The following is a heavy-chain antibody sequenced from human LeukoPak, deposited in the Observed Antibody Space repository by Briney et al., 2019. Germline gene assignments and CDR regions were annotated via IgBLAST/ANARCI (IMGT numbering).Heavy chain of an antibody. J-gene: IGHJ6*03. CDR1: GGTFSSYA. D-gene: IGHD2-2*01. Sequence: SVKVSCKASGGTFSSYAISWVRQAPGQGLEWMGGIIPIFGTANYAQKFQGRVTITADESTSTAYMELSSLRSEDTAVYYCARGLERRDVVVPAATYYYYYMDVWGKGTTVTVSS. CDR2: IIPIFGTA. V-gene: IGHV1-69*13. CDR3: ARGLERRDVVVPAATYYYYYMDV.